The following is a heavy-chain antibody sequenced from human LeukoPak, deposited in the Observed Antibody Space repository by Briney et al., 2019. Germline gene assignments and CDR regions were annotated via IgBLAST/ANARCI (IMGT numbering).Heavy chain of an antibody. CDR3: ARYLTSELDFDY. D-gene: IGHD4-17*01. CDR1: GYTFTSYY. J-gene: IGHJ4*02. V-gene: IGHV1-46*01. Sequence: ASVKVSCKASGYTFTSYYMYWVRQAPGQGLEWMGLINPGGGSTNYAQKFQGRVTVTRDMSTSTVYMELSSLRSDDTAVYYCARYLTSELDFDYWGQGTLVTVSS. CDR2: INPGGGST.